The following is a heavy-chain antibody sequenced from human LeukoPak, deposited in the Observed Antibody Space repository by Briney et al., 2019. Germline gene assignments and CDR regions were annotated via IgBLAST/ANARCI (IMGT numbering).Heavy chain of an antibody. Sequence: GGSLRLPCAASGFTFSSYAMSWVRQAPGKGLEWVSAISGSGGSTYYADSVKGRFTISRDNSKNTLYLQMNSLRAEDTAVYYCAIDYDSSGYYSSYWGQGTLVTVSS. CDR2: ISGSGGST. J-gene: IGHJ4*02. CDR1: GFTFSSYA. CDR3: AIDYDSSGYYSSY. D-gene: IGHD3-22*01. V-gene: IGHV3-23*01.